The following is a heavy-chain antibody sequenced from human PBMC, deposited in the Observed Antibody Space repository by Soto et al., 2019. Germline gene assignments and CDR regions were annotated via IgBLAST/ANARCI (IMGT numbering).Heavy chain of an antibody. D-gene: IGHD3-10*01. J-gene: IGHJ5*02. CDR2: INHSGST. CDR1: GGSFSGYY. V-gene: IGHV4-34*01. Sequence: ASETLSLTCAGYGGSFSGYYWSGSRQPPGKGREWVGEINHSGSTNYNPSLKSRVPTSVDTSKNQFSLKLSSVTAADTAVYYCARGQAIAIYRMVRGVIPIWFDPWGQGTLVTVSS. CDR3: ARGQAIAIYRMVRGVIPIWFDP.